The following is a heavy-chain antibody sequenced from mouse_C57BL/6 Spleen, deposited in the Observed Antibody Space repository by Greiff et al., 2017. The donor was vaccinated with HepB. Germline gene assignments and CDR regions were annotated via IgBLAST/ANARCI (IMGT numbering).Heavy chain of an antibody. Sequence: VQLQQSGPELVKPGDSVKISCKASGYSFTGYFMNWVMQSHGKSLEWIGRINPYNGDTFYNQKFKGKATLTVDKSSSTAHMELRSLTSEDSAFYYCARGGDYGSHFDYWGQGTTLTVSS. V-gene: IGHV1-20*01. CDR2: INPYNGDT. J-gene: IGHJ2*01. CDR1: GYSFTGYF. D-gene: IGHD1-1*01. CDR3: ARGGDYGSHFDY.